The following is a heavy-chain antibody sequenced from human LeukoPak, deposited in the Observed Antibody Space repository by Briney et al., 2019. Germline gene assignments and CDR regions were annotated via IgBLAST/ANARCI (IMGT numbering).Heavy chain of an antibody. CDR2: VSGSGSST. Sequence: QTGGSLRLSCAASGFTFSSYAMSWVRQAPRKGLEWVSVVSGSGSSTDYADSVKGRFTISRDNSKNTLYPQMSSLSAEDTAVYYCAKMNVLTGYYTPNFDFWGQGTLVTVSS. CDR1: GFTFSSYA. CDR3: AKMNVLTGYYTPNFDF. J-gene: IGHJ4*02. V-gene: IGHV3-23*01. D-gene: IGHD3-9*01.